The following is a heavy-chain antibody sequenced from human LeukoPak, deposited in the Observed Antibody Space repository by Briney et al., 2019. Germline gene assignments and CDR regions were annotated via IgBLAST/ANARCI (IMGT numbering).Heavy chain of an antibody. CDR1: GYSFTSYF. Sequence: ASVTVSCKASGYSFTSYFMDWVRQAPGQWLEWMGIINPSGGSTSYAQKFQGRVTMTRDTSTSTVYMELSSLRSEDTAVYYCARDLNSSPLDYWGQGTLVTVSS. J-gene: IGHJ4*02. D-gene: IGHD5-18*01. CDR2: INPSGGST. V-gene: IGHV1-46*01. CDR3: ARDLNSSPLDY.